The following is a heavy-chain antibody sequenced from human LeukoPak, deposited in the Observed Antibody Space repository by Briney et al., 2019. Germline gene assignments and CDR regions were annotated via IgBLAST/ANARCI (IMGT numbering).Heavy chain of an antibody. J-gene: IGHJ5*02. D-gene: IGHD2-2*01. CDR3: ARDCSSTSCRGGFDP. V-gene: IGHV3-30*03. Sequence: PGRSLRLSCAASGFTFSSYGMHWVRQAPGKGLEWVAVISYDGSNKYYAVSVKGRFTISRDNSKNTLYLQMNSLRAEDTAVYYCARDCSSTSCRGGFDPWGQGTLVTVSS. CDR1: GFTFSSYG. CDR2: ISYDGSNK.